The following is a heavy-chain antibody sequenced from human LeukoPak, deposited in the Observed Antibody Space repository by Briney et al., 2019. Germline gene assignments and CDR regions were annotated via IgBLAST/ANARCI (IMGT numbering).Heavy chain of an antibody. J-gene: IGHJ6*03. Sequence: SETLSLTCTVSGGSISSHYWSWIRQPPGKGLEWIGYIYYSGSTNYNPSLKSRVTISVDTSKNQFSLKLSSVTAAGTAVYYCARAYYYYMDVWGKGTTVTVSS. CDR3: ARAYYYYMDV. CDR1: GGSISSHY. V-gene: IGHV4-59*11. CDR2: IYYSGST.